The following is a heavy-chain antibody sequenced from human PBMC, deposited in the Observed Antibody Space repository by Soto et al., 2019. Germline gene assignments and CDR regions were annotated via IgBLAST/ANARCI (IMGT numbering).Heavy chain of an antibody. D-gene: IGHD4-4*01. CDR1: GFTFSSYS. J-gene: IGHJ4*02. CDR2: ISSSSSYI. Sequence: GGSLRLSCAASGFTFSSYSMNWVRQAPGKGLEWVSSISSSSSYIYYADSVKGRFTISRDNAKNSLYLQMNSLRAEDTTVYYCARDQSNYVAPTFDYWGQGTLVTVSS. V-gene: IGHV3-21*01. CDR3: ARDQSNYVAPTFDY.